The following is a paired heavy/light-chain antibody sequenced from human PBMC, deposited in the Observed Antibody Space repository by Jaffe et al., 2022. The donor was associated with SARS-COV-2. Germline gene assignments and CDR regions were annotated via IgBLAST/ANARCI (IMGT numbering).Heavy chain of an antibody. D-gene: IGHD3-16*01. CDR2: MNPNSGNT. V-gene: IGHV1-8*01. J-gene: IGHJ6*02. Sequence: QVQLVQSGAEVKKPGASVKVSCKASGYTFTSYDINWVRQATGQGLEWMGWMNPNSGNTGYAQKFQGRVTMTRNTSISTAYMELSSLRSEDTAVYYCARGTSGGLLTPPFYYYGMDVWGQGTTVTVSS. CDR1: GYTFTSYD. CDR3: ARGTSGGLLTPPFYYYGMDV.
Light chain of an antibody. V-gene: IGKV1-39*01. CDR3: QQSYSTPHWT. CDR1: QSISSY. Sequence: DIQMTQSPSSLSASVGDRVTITCRASQSISSYLNWYQQKPGKAPKLLIYAASSLQSGVPSRFSGSGSGTDFTLTISSLQPEDFATYYCQQSYSTPHWTFGPGTKVDIK. CDR2: AAS. J-gene: IGKJ3*01.